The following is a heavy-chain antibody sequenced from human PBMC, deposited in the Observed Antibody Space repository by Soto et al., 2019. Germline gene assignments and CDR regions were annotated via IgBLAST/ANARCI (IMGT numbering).Heavy chain of an antibody. Sequence: QVQLQESGPGLVKPSETLSLSCTVSGGSISSYYWSWFRQSPGKRMEWIGYVHHSWGSSYNPSLQSQVAISLDTSKSQFSLKVTSVTATDPAVYYCARQGFGPLHGLVDGWGQGTTFTVSS. D-gene: IGHD3-10*01. CDR3: ARQGFGPLHGLVDG. V-gene: IGHV4-59*08. CDR2: VHHSWGS. CDR1: GGSISSYY. J-gene: IGHJ6*02.